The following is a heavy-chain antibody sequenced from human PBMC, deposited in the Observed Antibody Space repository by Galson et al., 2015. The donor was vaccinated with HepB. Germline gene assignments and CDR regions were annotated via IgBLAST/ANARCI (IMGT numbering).Heavy chain of an antibody. CDR1: GFTFSGYA. Sequence: SLRLSCAASGFTFSGYAMHWVRQAPGKGLEWVAVISNDGSNRYYADSVKGRFTISRDNSKNTLYMQMTSLKTEDTAVYYCTRLGDLSGYSSAWGQGTLVTVSS. V-gene: IGHV3-30*04. J-gene: IGHJ5*02. D-gene: IGHD6-25*01. CDR2: ISNDGSNR. CDR3: TRLGDLSGYSSA.